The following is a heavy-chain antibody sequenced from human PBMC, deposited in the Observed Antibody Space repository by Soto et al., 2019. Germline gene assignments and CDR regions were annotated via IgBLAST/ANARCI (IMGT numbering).Heavy chain of an antibody. CDR3: ASQITMVRGVINN. CDR2: IYYSGST. Sequence: SETLSLTCTVSGGSVSSGSYYWSWIRQPPGKGLEWIGYIYYSGSTNYNPSLKSRVTISVDTSKNQFSLKLSSVTAADTAVYCCASQITMVRGVINNWGQGTLVTVSS. D-gene: IGHD3-10*01. V-gene: IGHV4-61*01. CDR1: GGSVSSGSYY. J-gene: IGHJ4*02.